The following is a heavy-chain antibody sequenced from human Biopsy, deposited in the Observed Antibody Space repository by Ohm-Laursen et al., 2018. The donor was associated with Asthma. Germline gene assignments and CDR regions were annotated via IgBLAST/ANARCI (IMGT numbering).Heavy chain of an antibody. Sequence: SLRLSCTASRFTYEMHWVRQAPGKGLEWVAVISYDGSTKYYADSVKGRFTISRDNAKNSLYLHMNSLRAEDTAVYYCARGGYCTSPTCPWGRYATDVWGQGTTVTVSS. V-gene: IGHV3-30*03. CDR1: RFTYE. J-gene: IGHJ6*02. CDR2: ISYDGSTK. D-gene: IGHD2-2*01. CDR3: ARGGYCTSPTCPWGRYATDV.